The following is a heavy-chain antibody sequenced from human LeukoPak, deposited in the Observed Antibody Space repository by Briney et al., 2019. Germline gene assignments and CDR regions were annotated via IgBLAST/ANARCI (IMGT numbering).Heavy chain of an antibody. CDR3: ARLATTHSSGWYARGYYYDY. Sequence: SETLSLTCTVSGGSISSYYWSWIRQPPGKGLEWIGYIYYSGSTNYNPSLKSRVTISVDTSKNQFSLKLSSVTAADTAVYYCARLATTHSSGWYARGYYYDYWGQGTLVTASS. CDR2: IYYSGST. D-gene: IGHD6-19*01. CDR1: GGSISSYY. V-gene: IGHV4-59*01. J-gene: IGHJ4*02.